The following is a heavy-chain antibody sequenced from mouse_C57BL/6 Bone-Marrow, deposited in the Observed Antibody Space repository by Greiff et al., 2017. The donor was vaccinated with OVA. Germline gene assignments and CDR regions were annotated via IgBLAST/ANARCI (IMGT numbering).Heavy chain of an antibody. CDR3: AKHSYCSSYDWYFDV. CDR2: IWGGGGT. D-gene: IGHD1-1*01. V-gene: IGHV2-9*01. J-gene: IGHJ1*03. Sequence: VQLQESGPGLVAPSQSLSITCTVSGFSLTSYGVDWVRQPPGKGLEWLGVIWGGGGTNYNSALMSRLSISKDNSKSQVFLKINSQQTKDTAMYDGAKHSYCSSYDWYFDVWGTGTTVTVSS. CDR1: GFSLTSYG.